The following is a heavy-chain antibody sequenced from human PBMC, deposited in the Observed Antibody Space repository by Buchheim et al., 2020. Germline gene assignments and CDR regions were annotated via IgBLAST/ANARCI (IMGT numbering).Heavy chain of an antibody. V-gene: IGHV3-30*01. D-gene: IGHD1-26*01. J-gene: IGHJ6*02. Sequence: QVQLVESGGGVVQPGRSLRLSCVASGITFSSYAMHWVRQAPGKGLEWVAVISYDGSNKYYADSVKGRFTISRDNSKNTLYLQMNSLRAEDTAVYYCARAYYSGSYYYGMDVWGQGTT. CDR3: ARAYYSGSYYYGMDV. CDR1: GITFSSYA. CDR2: ISYDGSNK.